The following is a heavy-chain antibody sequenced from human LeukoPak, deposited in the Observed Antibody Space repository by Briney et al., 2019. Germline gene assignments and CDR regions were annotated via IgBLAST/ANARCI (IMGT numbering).Heavy chain of an antibody. CDR1: GGSFSGYY. CDR2: INHSGST. Sequence: PSETLSLTCAVYGGSFSGYYWSWIRQPPGKGLEWIGEINHSGSTNYNPSLKSRVTISVDTSKNQFSLKLSSVTAADTAVYYCARSIAAAENFDYWGQGTLVTVSS. J-gene: IGHJ4*02. CDR3: ARSIAAAENFDY. D-gene: IGHD6-13*01. V-gene: IGHV4-34*01.